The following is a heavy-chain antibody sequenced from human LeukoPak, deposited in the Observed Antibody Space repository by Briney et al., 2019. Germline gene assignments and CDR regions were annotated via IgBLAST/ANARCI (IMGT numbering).Heavy chain of an antibody. D-gene: IGHD4-17*01. CDR3: ARGDYGDYESDDWYFDL. V-gene: IGHV1-2*04. CDR2: INPNSGGT. J-gene: IGHJ2*01. CDR1: GYTFTGYY. Sequence: ASVKVSCKASGYTFTGYYTHWVRQAPGQGLEWMGWINPNSGGTNYAQKFQGWVTMTRDTSISTAYMELSRLRSDDTAVYYCARGDYGDYESDDWYFDLWGRGTLVTVSS.